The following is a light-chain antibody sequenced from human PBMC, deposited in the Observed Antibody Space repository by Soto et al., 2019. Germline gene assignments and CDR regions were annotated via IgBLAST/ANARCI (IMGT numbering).Light chain of an antibody. CDR1: QSVTSD. V-gene: IGKV3-15*01. J-gene: IGKJ4*01. CDR3: QQYNQWPLT. CDR2: GAA. Sequence: ETVMTQSPVTLSVSPGQRVTLSCRASQSVTSDLAWYQQRPGQAPRLLIYGAATRATGIPARFSGSGSGTESTLTISSLQSEDFALYYCQQYNQWPLTFGGGTKVEIK.